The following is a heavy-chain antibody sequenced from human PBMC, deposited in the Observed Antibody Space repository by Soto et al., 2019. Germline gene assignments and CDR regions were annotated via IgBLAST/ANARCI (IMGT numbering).Heavy chain of an antibody. V-gene: IGHV3-66*01. Sequence: EMQLVESGGGLVQPGGSLRLSCAASGFTVSTNYMSWVRQAPGKGLEWVSVIDSGGSTNYADSVKGRITISRDNSKNTLYLQMYSLRAEDTAVYYCARGHYGSPPGYFDCWGEATLVTVAS. D-gene: IGHD3-10*01. CDR2: IDSGGST. J-gene: IGHJ4*02. CDR3: ARGHYGSPPGYFDC. CDR1: GFTVSTNY.